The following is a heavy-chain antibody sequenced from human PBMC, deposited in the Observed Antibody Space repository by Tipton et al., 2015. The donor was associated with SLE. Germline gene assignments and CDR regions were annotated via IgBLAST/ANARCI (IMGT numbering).Heavy chain of an antibody. D-gene: IGHD1-26*01. J-gene: IGHJ4*02. CDR2: ISSSGGTFI. Sequence: QLVQSGGGLVKPGGSLRLSCAASGFTFSDYYMSWIRQAPGKGLEWVSYISSSGGTFIHYADAVKGRFTISRDNAKNSLYLQMNSLRAEDTAVYYCARDFLVGVPGYFDYWGQGTLVTVSS. CDR1: GFTFSDYY. V-gene: IGHV3-11*04. CDR3: ARDFLVGVPGYFDY.